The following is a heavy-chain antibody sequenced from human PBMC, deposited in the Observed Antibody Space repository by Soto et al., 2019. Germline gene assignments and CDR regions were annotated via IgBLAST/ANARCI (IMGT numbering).Heavy chain of an antibody. CDR3: ARTAAAGKYYYGMDV. CDR1: GYTLSSYW. CDR2: IYPGDSDT. J-gene: IGHJ6*02. D-gene: IGHD6-13*01. V-gene: IGHV5-51*01. Sequence: GESLKSSCRGSGYTLSSYWRGWVRQMPGKGLECMGIIYPGDSDTRYSPSFQGQVTISADKSISTAYLQWSSLKASDTAMYYCARTAAAGKYYYGMDVWGQGTTVTVSS.